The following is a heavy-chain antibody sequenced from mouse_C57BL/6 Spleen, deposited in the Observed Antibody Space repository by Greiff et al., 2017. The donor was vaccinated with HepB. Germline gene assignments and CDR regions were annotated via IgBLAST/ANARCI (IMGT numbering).Heavy chain of an antibody. CDR1: GFSLTSYG. V-gene: IGHV2-6-1*01. CDR2: IWSDGST. D-gene: IGHD3-2*02. Sequence: VKLMESGPGLVAPSQSLSITCTVSGFSLTSYGVHWVRQPPGKGLEWLVVIWSDGSTTYNSALKSRLSISKDNSKSQVFLKMNSLQTDDTAMYYCARQGSSGYVNYAMDYWGQGTSVTVSS. J-gene: IGHJ4*01. CDR3: ARQGSSGYVNYAMDY.